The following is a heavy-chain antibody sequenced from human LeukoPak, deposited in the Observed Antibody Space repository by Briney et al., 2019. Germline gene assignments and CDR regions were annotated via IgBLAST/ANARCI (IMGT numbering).Heavy chain of an antibody. CDR2: IYYSGST. V-gene: IGHV4-31*11. CDR1: GGSISSGGYY. D-gene: IGHD3-10*01. J-gene: IGHJ5*02. Sequence: PSQTLSLTCAVSGGSISSGGYYWSWIRQHPGKGLEWIGYIYYSGSTYYNPSLKSRVTISVDTSKNQFSLKLSSVTAADTAVYYCARGGRVRGVIWNWFDPWGQGTLVTVSS. CDR3: ARGGRVRGVIWNWFDP.